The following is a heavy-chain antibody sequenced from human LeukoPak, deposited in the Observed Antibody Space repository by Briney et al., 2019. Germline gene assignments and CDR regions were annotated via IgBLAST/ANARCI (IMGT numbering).Heavy chain of an antibody. CDR1: GGTFSSYA. CDR2: IIPIFGTA. V-gene: IGHV1-69*13. J-gene: IGHJ4*02. Sequence: SVKVSCKASGGTFSSYAISWVRQAPGQELEWMGGIIPIFGTANYAQKFQGRVTITADESTSTAYMELSSLRSEDTAVYYCARSLAYGDYYFDYWRQGTLVTVSS. CDR3: ARSLAYGDYYFDY. D-gene: IGHD4-17*01.